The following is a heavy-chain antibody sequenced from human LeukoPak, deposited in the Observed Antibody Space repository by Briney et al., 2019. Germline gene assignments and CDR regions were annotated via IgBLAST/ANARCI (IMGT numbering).Heavy chain of an antibody. CDR2: ITSSSTTL. Sequence: GGSLRLSCAASGFTFSTYTMNWVRQAPGKGLEWVSSITSSSTTLYYADSVKGRFTISRDNAKNSLYLQMSSLRDEDTAVYYCARDLFDSSADYWGQGTLVTVSS. CDR1: GFTFSTYT. D-gene: IGHD3-22*01. CDR3: ARDLFDSSADY. J-gene: IGHJ4*02. V-gene: IGHV3-48*02.